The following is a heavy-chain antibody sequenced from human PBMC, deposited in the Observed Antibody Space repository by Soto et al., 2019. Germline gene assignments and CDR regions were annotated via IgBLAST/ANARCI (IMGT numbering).Heavy chain of an antibody. J-gene: IGHJ5*02. CDR3: AKDNDCSGGSCFDP. V-gene: IGHV3-9*01. CDR1: GFTFDDYA. CDR2: ISWNSGSI. Sequence: GGSLRLSCAASGFTFDDYAMHWVRQAPGKGLEWVSGISWNSGSIGYADSVKGRFTISRDNAKNSLYLQMNSLRAEDTALYYCAKDNDCSGGSCFDPWGQGTLVTVSS. D-gene: IGHD2-15*01.